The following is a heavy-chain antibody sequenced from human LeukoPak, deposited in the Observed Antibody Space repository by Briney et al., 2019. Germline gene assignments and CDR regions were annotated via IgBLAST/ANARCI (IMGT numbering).Heavy chain of an antibody. CDR2: INTNGGAT. CDR1: GFTLSSYA. Sequence: PGGSLRLSCVASGFTLSSYAMCWARQAPGKGLEYVSAINTNGGATYYANSMKGRFTISRDNSKNALYRQMGSLRAEDMAVYYCARWRGSGNYYDYWGQGTLVTVSS. D-gene: IGHD3-10*01. J-gene: IGHJ4*02. CDR3: ARWRGSGNYYDY. V-gene: IGHV3-64*01.